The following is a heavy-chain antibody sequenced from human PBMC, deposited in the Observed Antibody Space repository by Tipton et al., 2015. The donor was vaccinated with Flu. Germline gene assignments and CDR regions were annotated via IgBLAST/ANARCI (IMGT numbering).Heavy chain of an antibody. V-gene: IGHV1-2*02. CDR3: ARVLRQVVYDY. D-gene: IGHD2-15*01. J-gene: IGHJ4*02. CDR1: GYRFTGYY. CDR2: INPDSGDT. Sequence: QMQLVQSGAEVKKPGASVKVSCKSSGYRFTGYYIHWVRQAPGQGLEWMGWINPDSGDTHYAQKLQGRVTMTRDTSISTAYMEMRRLKSDDTAVYYCARVLRQVVYDYWGQGTLVTVSS.